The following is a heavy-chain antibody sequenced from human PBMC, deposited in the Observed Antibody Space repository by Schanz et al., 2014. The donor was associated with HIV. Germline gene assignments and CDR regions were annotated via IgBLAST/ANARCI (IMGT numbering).Heavy chain of an antibody. V-gene: IGHV3-30*18. CDR3: AKPEYDSRGSSQSHFDY. J-gene: IGHJ4*02. D-gene: IGHD3-22*01. Sequence: QVQLVESGGGVVQPGRSLRLSCAGSGFSFDTFGIHWVRQAPGKGLEWLAVISYDGRNKKFATSVKGRFTISRDNSKNTVYLQMTTLRIDDTAVYYCAKPEYDSRGSSQSHFDYWGQGTLVTVSS. CDR1: GFSFDTFG. CDR2: ISYDGRNK.